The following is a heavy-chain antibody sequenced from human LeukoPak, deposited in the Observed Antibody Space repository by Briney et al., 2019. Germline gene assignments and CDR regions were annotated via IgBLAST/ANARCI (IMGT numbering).Heavy chain of an antibody. J-gene: IGHJ6*03. Sequence: GGSLRLSCAASGFTFSSYAMHWVRQAPGKGLEYVSAISSNGGSTYYANSVKGRFTISRDNSKNTLYLQMGSLRAENMAVYYCARGLRQWLLYYMDVWGKGTTVTVSS. V-gene: IGHV3-64*01. CDR3: ARGLRQWLLYYMDV. CDR2: ISSNGGST. D-gene: IGHD3-22*01. CDR1: GFTFSSYA.